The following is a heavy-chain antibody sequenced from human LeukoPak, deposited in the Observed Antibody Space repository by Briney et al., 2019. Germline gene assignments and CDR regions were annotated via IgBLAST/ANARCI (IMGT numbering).Heavy chain of an antibody. CDR1: GFTFSSYA. CDR2: ISGSGGST. D-gene: IGHD6-19*01. Sequence: GGSLRLSCAASGFTFSSYAMSWVRQAPGKGLEWVSVISGSGGSTYYADSVKGRFTISRDNSKNTLYLQMNSLRAADTALYYCAKAGSGWSFDYWGQGTLVTVSS. V-gene: IGHV3-23*01. CDR3: AKAGSGWSFDY. J-gene: IGHJ4*02.